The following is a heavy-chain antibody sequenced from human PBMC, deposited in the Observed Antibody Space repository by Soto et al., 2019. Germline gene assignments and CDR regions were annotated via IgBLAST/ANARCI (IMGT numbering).Heavy chain of an antibody. CDR3: ASSAYNWNYVPSFDY. V-gene: IGHV4-34*01. D-gene: IGHD1-7*01. Sequence: SETLSLTCAVYGGSFSGYYWSWIRQPPGKGLEWIGEINHSGSTNYNPSLKSRVTISVDTSKNQFSLKLSSVTAADTAVYYCASSAYNWNYVPSFDYWGQGTLVTVSS. CDR1: GGSFSGYY. CDR2: INHSGST. J-gene: IGHJ4*02.